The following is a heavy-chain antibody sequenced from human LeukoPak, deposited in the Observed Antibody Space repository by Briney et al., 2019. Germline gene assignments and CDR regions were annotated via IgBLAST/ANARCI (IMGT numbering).Heavy chain of an antibody. D-gene: IGHD2-21*01. CDR3: ASYPRSIPTPPFDY. CDR2: INPNNGDT. CDR1: GYTFTAQY. Sequence: ASVKVSCKASGYTFTAQYMHWVRQAPGQGLDWMGWINPNNGDTKYAQSFLGRVTMTRDTSTTTAYMELSSLRSDDTAVYFCASYPRSIPTPPFDYWGQGTLVGVSS. J-gene: IGHJ4*02. V-gene: IGHV1-2*02.